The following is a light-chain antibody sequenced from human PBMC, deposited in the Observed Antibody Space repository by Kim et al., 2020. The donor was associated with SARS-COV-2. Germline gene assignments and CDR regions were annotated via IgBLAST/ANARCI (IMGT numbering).Light chain of an antibody. CDR2: EVS. V-gene: IGLV2-23*02. CDR1: ITNVASYDL. Sequence: QSALTQPASVSGSPGQSITISCTGTITNVASYDLVSWYQHHPGRAPKLIVYEVSKRPSGVSTRFSGSKSGDTASLTISGLQTEDEADYFCCSYAGRSTSWVFGGGTQLTVL. CDR3: CSYAGRSTSWV. J-gene: IGLJ3*02.